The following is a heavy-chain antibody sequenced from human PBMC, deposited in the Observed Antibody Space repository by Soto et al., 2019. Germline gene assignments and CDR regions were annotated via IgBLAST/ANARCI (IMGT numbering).Heavy chain of an antibody. J-gene: IGHJ4*02. CDR2: ISWNSGSI. D-gene: IGHD3-16*01. V-gene: IGHV3-9*01. CDR3: EKDSGGEVGLFDY. Sequence: EVQLVESGGGLVQPGRSLRLSCVASGFTFNDYAIHWVRQAPGKGLEWVSGISWNSGSITYADSVQGRFTISRDNAKKSLYRQMNGLRPEATALYFCEKDSGGEVGLFDYWGQGTLVTVSS. CDR1: GFTFNDYA.